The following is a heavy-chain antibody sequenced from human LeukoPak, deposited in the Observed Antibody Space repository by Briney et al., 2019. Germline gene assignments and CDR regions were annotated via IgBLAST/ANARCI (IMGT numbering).Heavy chain of an antibody. CDR2: IYTSGST. CDR1: GGSISSGSYY. J-gene: IGHJ6*03. D-gene: IGHD3-10*01. CDR3: ARELWFGELSRDYYYYYMDV. V-gene: IGHV4-61*02. Sequence: PSETLPLTCTVSGGSISSGSYYWSWIRQPAGKGLEWIGRIYTSGSTNYNPSLKSRVTISVDTSKNQFSLKLSSVTAADTAVYYCARELWFGELSRDYYYYYMDVWGKGTTVTVSS.